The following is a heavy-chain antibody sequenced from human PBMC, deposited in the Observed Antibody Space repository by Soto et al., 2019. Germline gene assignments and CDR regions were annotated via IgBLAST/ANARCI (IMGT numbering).Heavy chain of an antibody. J-gene: IGHJ4*02. V-gene: IGHV4-34*01. CDR3: ASRNYYGSGSYHYYFDY. CDR2: INHSGST. CDR1: GGSFSGYY. D-gene: IGHD3-10*01. Sequence: PSETLSLTCAVYGGSFSGYYWTWIRQPPGTGLEWIGEINHSGSTNYNPSLKSRVTISVDTSKNQFSLKLTSVTAADTAVYYCASRNYYGSGSYHYYFDYWGQGTLVTVS.